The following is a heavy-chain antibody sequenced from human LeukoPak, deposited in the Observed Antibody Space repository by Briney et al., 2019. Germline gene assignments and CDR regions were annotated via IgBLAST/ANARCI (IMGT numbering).Heavy chain of an antibody. CDR2: MNPNSGNT. D-gene: IGHD3-22*01. CDR1: GYTFTSYD. J-gene: IGHJ6*01. CDR3: ASPAIVVDAGSKYGMVV. V-gene: IGHV1-8*01. Sequence: GASVKVSCKASGYTFTSYDMNWVRQATGQGLEWMGWMNPNSGNTGYAQKFTGRLTMTRNTSISTAYMELSSLRSEATAVYNCASPAIVVDAGSKYGMVVWGERTTVTVSS.